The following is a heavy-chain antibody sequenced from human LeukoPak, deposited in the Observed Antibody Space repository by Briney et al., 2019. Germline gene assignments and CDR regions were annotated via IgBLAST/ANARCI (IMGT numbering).Heavy chain of an antibody. CDR3: AKGYRYDDY. D-gene: IGHD1-26*01. V-gene: IGHV3-23*01. CDR1: GFTFESYA. J-gene: IGHJ4*02. Sequence: GGSLRLSCTASGFTFESYAMSWVRQAPGKGLEWVSIISGSGGSTNYADSVKGRFTISRDNSKNTLYLQMNSLRAEDTAVYYCAKGYRYDDYWGQGTLVTVSS. CDR2: ISGSGGST.